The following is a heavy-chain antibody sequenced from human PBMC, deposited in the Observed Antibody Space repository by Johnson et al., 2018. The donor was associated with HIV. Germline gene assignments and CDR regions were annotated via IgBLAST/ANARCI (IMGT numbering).Heavy chain of an antibody. Sequence: MLLVESGGGLVQPGGSVRLSCAASGFTFSSYWMSWVRQAPGKGLEWVANIKKDGSEKYYVDSVKGRFTISRDNIRNSLYLQMNSLRPEDTALYYCVKDIASGYTNGGTLDIWGQGTMVTVSS. J-gene: IGHJ3*02. CDR2: IKKDGSEK. D-gene: IGHD2-2*02. CDR1: GFTFSSYW. V-gene: IGHV3-7*03. CDR3: VKDIASGYTNGGTLDI.